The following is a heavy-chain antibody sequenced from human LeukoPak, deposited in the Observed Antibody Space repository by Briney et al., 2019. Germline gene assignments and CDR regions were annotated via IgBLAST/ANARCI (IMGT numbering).Heavy chain of an antibody. V-gene: IGHV3-7*03. J-gene: IGHJ5*02. CDR2: IKQDESEK. Sequence: SGGSLRLSCAASGFSLSRYWMSWVRQAPGEGLEWVANIKQDESEKDYVDSVKGRFTISRDNAKNSLYLQMNSLRAEDTAVYYCAKDYEPLVGVHRWGDWFDPWGQGTLVTVSS. D-gene: IGHD1-26*01. CDR1: GFSLSRYW. CDR3: AKDYEPLVGVHRWGDWFDP.